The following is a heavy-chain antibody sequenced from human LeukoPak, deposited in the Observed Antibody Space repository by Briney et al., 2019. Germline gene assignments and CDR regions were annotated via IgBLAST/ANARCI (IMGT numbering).Heavy chain of an antibody. CDR1: GFTFMTYW. CDR3: ARVGDGYSYGHYFDY. V-gene: IGHV3-7*01. CDR2: IKQDGSEK. Sequence: GGSLRLSCAASGFTFMTYWMSWVRQAPGKGLEWVANIKQDGSEKYYVDSVKGRFTISRDNAKNSLYLQMNSLRAEDTAVYYCARVGDGYSYGHYFDYWGQGTLVTVSS. J-gene: IGHJ4*02. D-gene: IGHD5-18*01.